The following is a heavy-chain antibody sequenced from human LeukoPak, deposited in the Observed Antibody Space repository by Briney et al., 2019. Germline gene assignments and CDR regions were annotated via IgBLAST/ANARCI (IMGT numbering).Heavy chain of an antibody. Sequence: SVRVSCKASGGTFSSYAISWVRQAPGQGLEWMGRIIPILGIANYAQKFQGRVTITADKSTSTAYMELSSLRSEDTAVYYCAREFGYRSGGYYYYYGMDVWGQGTTVTVSS. CDR2: IIPILGIA. D-gene: IGHD5-24*01. V-gene: IGHV1-69*04. J-gene: IGHJ6*02. CDR1: GGTFSSYA. CDR3: AREFGYRSGGYYYYYGMDV.